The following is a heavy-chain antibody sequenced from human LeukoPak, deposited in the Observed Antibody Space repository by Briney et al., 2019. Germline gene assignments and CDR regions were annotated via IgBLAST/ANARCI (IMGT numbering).Heavy chain of an antibody. J-gene: IGHJ4*02. CDR1: GFTFSSYS. Sequence: GGSLRLSCAASGFTFSSYSMNWVRRAPGKGLEWVSSISSSSSYIYYADSVKGRFTISRDNAKNSLYLQMNSLRAEDTAVYYCARVIAVAGIRASDYWGQGTLVTVSS. CDR2: ISSSSSYI. D-gene: IGHD6-19*01. CDR3: ARVIAVAGIRASDY. V-gene: IGHV3-21*01.